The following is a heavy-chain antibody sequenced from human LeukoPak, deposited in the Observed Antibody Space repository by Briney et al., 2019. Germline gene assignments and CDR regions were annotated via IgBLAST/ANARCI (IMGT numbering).Heavy chain of an antibody. V-gene: IGHV3-23*01. D-gene: IGHD6-13*01. Sequence: GGSLRHSCAASGFTFSSYAMSWVRQAPGKGLEWVSAISGSGGSTYYADSVKGRFTISRDNSKNTLYLEMNSLRAEDTAVYYCAKRSSSCLQHWGQGTLVTVSS. CDR3: AKRSSSCLQH. J-gene: IGHJ1*01. CDR2: ISGSGGST. CDR1: GFTFSSYA.